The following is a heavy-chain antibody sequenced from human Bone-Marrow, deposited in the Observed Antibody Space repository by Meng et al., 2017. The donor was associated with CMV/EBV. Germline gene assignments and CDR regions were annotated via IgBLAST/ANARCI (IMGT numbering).Heavy chain of an antibody. Sequence: GESLKISCAASGFTFSSYWMSWVRQAPGKGLEWVANIKQDGSEKYYVDSVKGRFTISRDNAKNSLYLQMNSLRAEDTAVYYCARRIAAAGTISYYYDYGMDVWGQGTTVTVSS. CDR1: GFTFSSYW. V-gene: IGHV3-7*01. D-gene: IGHD6-13*01. J-gene: IGHJ6*02. CDR2: IKQDGSEK. CDR3: ARRIAAAGTISYYYDYGMDV.